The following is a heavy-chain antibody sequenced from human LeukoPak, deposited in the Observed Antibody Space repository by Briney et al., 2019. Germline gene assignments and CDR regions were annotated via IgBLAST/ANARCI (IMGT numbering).Heavy chain of an antibody. J-gene: IGHJ4*02. CDR1: GFTFSDYG. CDR2: IRSKTDGGTT. Sequence: PGGSLRLSCAASGFTFSDYGMVWVRQAPGKGLEWVGRIRSKTDGGTTDYAAPVKGRFTISRDDSKNTLYLQMNSLKTGDTAVYYCTTARNMVRGVIPLDYWGQGTLVTVSS. V-gene: IGHV3-15*01. D-gene: IGHD3-10*01. CDR3: TTARNMVRGVIPLDY.